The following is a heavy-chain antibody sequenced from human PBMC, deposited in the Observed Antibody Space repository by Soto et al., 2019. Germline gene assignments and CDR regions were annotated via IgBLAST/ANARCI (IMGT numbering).Heavy chain of an antibody. CDR1: GFTSSSYA. CDR2: ISGSGPTT. J-gene: IGHJ4*02. V-gene: IGHV3-23*01. D-gene: IGHD4-17*01. CDR3: ASKDTVTQALDY. Sequence: GGSLRLSCAASGFTSSSYAMHWVRQTPGKGLEWVSAISGSGPTTYYADSVKGRFTISRDNAKKTLYLQMNSLRAEDTAVYYCASKDTVTQALDYWGQGTLVTVSS.